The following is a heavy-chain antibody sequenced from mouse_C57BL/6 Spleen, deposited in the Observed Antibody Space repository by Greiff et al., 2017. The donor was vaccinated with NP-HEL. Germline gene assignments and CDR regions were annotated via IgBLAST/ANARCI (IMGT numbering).Heavy chain of an antibody. CDR1: GFTFSDYG. D-gene: IGHD1-1*01. CDR2: ISSGSSTI. CDR3: AGGNYYGSRGWYFDV. Sequence: EVNVVESGGGLVKPGGSLKLSCAASGFTFSDYGMHWVRQAPEKGLEWVAYISSGSSTIYYADTVKGRFTISRDNAKNTLFLQMTSLRSEDTAMYYCAGGNYYGSRGWYFDVWGTGTTVTVSS. J-gene: IGHJ1*03. V-gene: IGHV5-17*01.